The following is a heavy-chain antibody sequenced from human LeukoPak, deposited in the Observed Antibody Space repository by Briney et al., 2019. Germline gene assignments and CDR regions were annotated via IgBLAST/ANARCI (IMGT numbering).Heavy chain of an antibody. J-gene: IGHJ6*03. CDR3: ARGLGGTSSGWYRRDYYYYMDV. V-gene: IGHV1-18*01. D-gene: IGHD6-19*01. Sequence: GASVKVSCRASGYTFTSYGISWVRQAPGQGLEWMGWISAYNGNTNYAQKLQGRVTMTTDTSTSTAYMELRSLRSDDTAVYYCARGLGGTSSGWYRRDYYYYMDVWGKGTTVTVSS. CDR2: ISAYNGNT. CDR1: GYTFTSYG.